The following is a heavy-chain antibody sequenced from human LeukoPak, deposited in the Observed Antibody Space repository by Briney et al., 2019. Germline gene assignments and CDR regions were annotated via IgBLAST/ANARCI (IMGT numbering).Heavy chain of an antibody. CDR3: ARASHDYGDYSHFDY. D-gene: IGHD4-17*01. CDR1: GGSISSYY. J-gene: IGHJ4*02. CDR2: IYYSGST. V-gene: IGHV4-59*12. Sequence: SETLSLTCTVSGGSISSYYWSWIRQPPGKGLEWIGYIYYSGSTYYNPSLKSRVTISVDKSKNQFSLKLYSVTAADTAVYYCARASHDYGDYSHFDYWGQGTLVTVSS.